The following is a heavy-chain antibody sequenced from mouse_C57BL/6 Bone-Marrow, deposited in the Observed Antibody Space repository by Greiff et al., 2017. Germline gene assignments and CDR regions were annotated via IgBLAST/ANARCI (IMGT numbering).Heavy chain of an antibody. V-gene: IGHV1-54*01. J-gene: IGHJ1*03. CDR3: ARFSYYGSSDWYFDV. D-gene: IGHD1-1*01. CDR1: GYAFTNYL. Sequence: QVQLQQSGAELVRPGTSVKVSCKASGYAFTNYLIEWVKQRPGQGLEWIGVINPGSGGTNYNEKFKGKATLTADKSSSTAYMQLSSLTSEDSAVYFCARFSYYGSSDWYFDVWGTGTTVTVSA. CDR2: INPGSGGT.